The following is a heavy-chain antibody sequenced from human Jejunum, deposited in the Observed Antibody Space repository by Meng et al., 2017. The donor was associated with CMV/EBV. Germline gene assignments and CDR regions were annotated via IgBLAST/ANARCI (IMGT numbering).Heavy chain of an antibody. CDR3: ARVDCSGNTCFSGFDY. Sequence: VPSNSATWNWIRQSPSRGLEWLAKTYYRSKWYNDYAVSVKSRITINPDTSKNQFSLQLNSVTPEDTAVYYCARVDCSGNTCFSGFDYWGQGTLVTVSS. J-gene: IGHJ4*02. CDR2: TYYRSKWYN. D-gene: IGHD2-15*01. CDR1: VPSNSAT. V-gene: IGHV6-1*01.